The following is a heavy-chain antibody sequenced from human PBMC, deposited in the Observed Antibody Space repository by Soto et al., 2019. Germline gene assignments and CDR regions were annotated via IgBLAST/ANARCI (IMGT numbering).Heavy chain of an antibody. V-gene: IGHV3-23*01. J-gene: IGHJ4*02. CDR2: ISGSGSTI. CDR1: GFTFSSYA. CDR3: AKVFYYYDSSGYYYFDY. Sequence: PGGSLSLSCAASGFTFSSYAVSWVRQAPGNGPEWISSISGSGSTIYYADSVNGRFTISRDNSKNTLYLQMSSLRAEDTAVYYCAKVFYYYDSSGYYYFDYWGQGTRVTVSS. D-gene: IGHD3-22*01.